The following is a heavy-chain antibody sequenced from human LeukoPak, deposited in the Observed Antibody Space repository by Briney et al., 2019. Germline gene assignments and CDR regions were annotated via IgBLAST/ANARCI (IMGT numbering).Heavy chain of an antibody. D-gene: IGHD3-22*01. CDR2: ISSSSSYI. V-gene: IGHV3-21*01. CDR3: ARDYYYDSSGYYFPFDY. CDR1: GFTFSSYS. Sequence: NPGGSLRLSCAASGFTFSSYSMNWVRQAPGKGLEWVSSISSSSSYIYYADSVKGRFTISRDNAKNSLYLQMNSLRAEDTAVYYCARDYYYDSSGYYFPFDYWGQGTLVTVSS. J-gene: IGHJ4*02.